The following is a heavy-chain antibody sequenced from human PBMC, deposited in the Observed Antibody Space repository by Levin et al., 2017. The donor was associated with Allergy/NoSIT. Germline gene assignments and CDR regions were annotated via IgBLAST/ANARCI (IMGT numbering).Heavy chain of an antibody. Sequence: SETLSLTCTVSGGSISSGDYYWSWIRQPPGKGMEWIGYIHCSGSTYNNPSLKSRVTISIDTSKNQFSLKLRSVIAADTAVYYCARDFSTLRGLRPFYFEYWGQGTLVTVSS. D-gene: IGHD2-15*01. V-gene: IGHV4-30-4*01. CDR1: GGSISSGDYY. CDR3: ARDFSTLRGLRPFYFEY. J-gene: IGHJ4*02. CDR2: IHCSGST.